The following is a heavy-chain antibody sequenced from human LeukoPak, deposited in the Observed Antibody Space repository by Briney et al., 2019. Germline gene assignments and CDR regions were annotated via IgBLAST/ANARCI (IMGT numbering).Heavy chain of an antibody. CDR3: ARDSFAYYDFWSGYLTEYYFDY. CDR1: GGTFSSYA. CDR2: IIPIFGTA. V-gene: IGHV1-69*13. D-gene: IGHD3-3*01. J-gene: IGHJ4*02. Sequence: ASVKVSCKASGGTFSSYAISWVRQAPGQGLEWMGGIIPIFGTANYAQKFQGRVTITADESTSTAYMELSSLRSEDTAVYYCARDSFAYYDFWSGYLTEYYFDYWGQGTLVTVSS.